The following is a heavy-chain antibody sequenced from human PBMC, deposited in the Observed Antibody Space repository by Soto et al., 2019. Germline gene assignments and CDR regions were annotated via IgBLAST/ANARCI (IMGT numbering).Heavy chain of an antibody. CDR3: ARSGRSGYYYAMAFDI. D-gene: IGHD3-22*01. V-gene: IGHV4-34*01. CDR2: INHSGST. CDR1: GGSFSGYY. J-gene: IGHJ3*02. Sequence: QVQLQQWGAGLLKPSETLSLTCAVYGGSFSGYYWSCIRQPPGKGLEWIGEINHSGSTNYNPSLKSRVTISVDTSKNQFSLKLSSVTAADTAVYYCARSGRSGYYYAMAFDIWGQGTMVTVSS.